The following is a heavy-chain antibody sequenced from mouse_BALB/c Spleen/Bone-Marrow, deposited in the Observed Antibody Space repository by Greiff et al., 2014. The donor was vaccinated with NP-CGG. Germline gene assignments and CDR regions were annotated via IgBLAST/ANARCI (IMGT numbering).Heavy chain of an antibody. CDR2: IRNKAYSYTT. CDR1: GFTFTDYY. J-gene: IGHJ2*01. D-gene: IGHD2-3*01. Sequence: DVKLVESGGGLVQPGGSLRLSCATSGFTFTDYYMNWVRQPPGKALEWLGFIRNKAYSYTTEYSASVKGRFTISRDNSQSILYLRMNTLRAEDSATYYCARDMGGLLFDYWGQGTTLTVSS. V-gene: IGHV7-3*02. CDR3: ARDMGGLLFDY.